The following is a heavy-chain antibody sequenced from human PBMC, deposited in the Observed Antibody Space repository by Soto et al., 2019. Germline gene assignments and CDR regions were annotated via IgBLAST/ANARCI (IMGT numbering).Heavy chain of an antibody. D-gene: IGHD5-18*01. Sequence: QPQLQESGPGLVKPSETLSLTCTVSGASISTSKTYWGWIRQSPGKGLEWIGSIYYSGSTYYHPSLRSRLTISVETSKNLFSLRLSSVTAADTAVYYCARHRKAYTPLVNSDFDFWGQGALVTVSS. CDR2: IYYSGST. V-gene: IGHV4-39*01. J-gene: IGHJ4*02. CDR1: GASISTSKTY. CDR3: ARHRKAYTPLVNSDFDF.